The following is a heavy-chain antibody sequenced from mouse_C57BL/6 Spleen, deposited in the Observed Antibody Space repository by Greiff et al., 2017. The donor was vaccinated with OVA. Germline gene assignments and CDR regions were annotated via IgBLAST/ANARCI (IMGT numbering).Heavy chain of an antibody. J-gene: IGHJ3*01. Sequence: EVQLQQSGPELVKPGASVKISCKASGYTFTDYYMNWVKQSHGKSLEWIGDINPNNGGTSYNQKFKGKATLTVDKSSSTAYMELRSLTSEDSAVYYCASLYYSNYVFAYWGQGTLVTVSA. D-gene: IGHD2-5*01. V-gene: IGHV1-26*01. CDR2: INPNNGGT. CDR1: GYTFTDYY. CDR3: ASLYYSNYVFAY.